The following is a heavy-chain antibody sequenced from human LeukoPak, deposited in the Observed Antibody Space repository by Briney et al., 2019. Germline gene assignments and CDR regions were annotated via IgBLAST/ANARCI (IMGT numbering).Heavy chain of an antibody. J-gene: IGHJ4*01. V-gene: IGHV3-23*01. CDR1: GFTFSSYA. Sequence: PGGSLRLSCAASGFTFSSYAMSWVRQAPGKGLEWVSAISGSGGSTYYADSVKGRFTISRDNSKNTLYLQMNSLRAEDTAIYYCARDSVAVAEIDYWGQGTLVTVSS. CDR3: ARDSVAVAEIDY. CDR2: ISGSGGST. D-gene: IGHD6-19*01.